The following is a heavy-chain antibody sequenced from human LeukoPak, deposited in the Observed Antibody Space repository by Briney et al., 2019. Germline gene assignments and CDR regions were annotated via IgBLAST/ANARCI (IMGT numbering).Heavy chain of an antibody. Sequence: PGGSLRLSCAASGFTFRTYVMHWVRQAPGKGLQWVAVVLFDGSNKYYADSVKGRFIISRDNSKNTLYLQMNSLTAEDTAVYYCASVVAGSVYKNDMDVWGQGTTVTVSS. J-gene: IGHJ6*02. CDR2: VLFDGSNK. V-gene: IGHV3-30*01. D-gene: IGHD3-10*01. CDR1: GFTFRTYV. CDR3: ASVVAGSVYKNDMDV.